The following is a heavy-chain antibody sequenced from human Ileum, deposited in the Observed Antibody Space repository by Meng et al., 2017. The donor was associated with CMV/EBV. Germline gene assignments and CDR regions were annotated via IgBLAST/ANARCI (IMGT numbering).Heavy chain of an antibody. Sequence: VDLQAASTVLVQPSQTLSLTCTVSRGPFRSGDYYWRWIRQPPGKGLEWIGYIYYSGSTYYNPSLKSRVTISVDTSKNQFSLKLSSVTAADTAVYYCARQRGHCSGGSCYHFDYWGQGTLVTVSS. D-gene: IGHD2-15*01. V-gene: IGHV4-30-4*08. CDR1: RGPFRSGDYY. CDR2: IYYSGST. J-gene: IGHJ4*02. CDR3: ARQRGHCSGGSCYHFDY.